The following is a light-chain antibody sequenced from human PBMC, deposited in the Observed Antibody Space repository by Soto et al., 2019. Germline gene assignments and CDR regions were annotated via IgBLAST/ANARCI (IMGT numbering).Light chain of an antibody. V-gene: IGKV1D-12*01. J-gene: IGKJ5*01. CDR2: AAS. CDR3: QQVNSFPPT. CDR1: QDISTW. Sequence: DIQMTQSPSSVSASVGDRVTITCRASQDISTWLAWYQQKPGKAPPLLIYAASSLQSGVPSRFSGSGSGAEFTLTISSLQPEDFATYLCQQVNSFPPTFGQGTRLEIK.